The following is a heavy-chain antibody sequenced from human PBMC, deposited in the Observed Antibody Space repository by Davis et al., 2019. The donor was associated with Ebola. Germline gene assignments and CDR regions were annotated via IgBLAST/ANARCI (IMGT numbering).Heavy chain of an antibody. J-gene: IGHJ5*02. CDR3: ARDDSQTGTSRKNWFDP. D-gene: IGHD1-7*01. CDR2: ISSSSSYI. CDR1: GFTFSSYS. Sequence: GESLKIYCAASGFTFSSYSMNWVRQAPGKGLEWVSSISSSSSYIYYANSVKGRFTISRDNAKNSLYLQMNSLRAEDTAVYYCARDDSQTGTSRKNWFDPWGQGTLVTVSS. V-gene: IGHV3-21*01.